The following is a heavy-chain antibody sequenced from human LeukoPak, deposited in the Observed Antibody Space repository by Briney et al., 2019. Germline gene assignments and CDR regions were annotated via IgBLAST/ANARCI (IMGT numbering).Heavy chain of an antibody. J-gene: IGHJ4*02. V-gene: IGHV1-18*01. CDR1: GYTFTSYG. CDR2: ISAYNGNT. D-gene: IGHD4-17*01. Sequence: ASVKVSCKASGYTFTSYGISWVRQAPGQGLEWMGWISAYNGNTNYAQKLQGRVTMTTDTSTSTAYMELSSLRSEDTAVYYCARSDYDITFDYWGQGTLVTVSS. CDR3: ARSDYDITFDY.